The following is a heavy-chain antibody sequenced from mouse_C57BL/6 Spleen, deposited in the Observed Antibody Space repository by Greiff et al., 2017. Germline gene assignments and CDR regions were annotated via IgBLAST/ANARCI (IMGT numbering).Heavy chain of an antibody. CDR3: ARDRGDYEWYFDV. CDR2: INYDGSST. D-gene: IGHD2-4*01. CDR1: GFTFSDYY. J-gene: IGHJ1*03. V-gene: IGHV5-16*01. Sequence: EVKVVESEGGLVQPGSSMKLSCTASGFTFSDYYMAWVRQVPEKGLEWVANINYDGSSTYYLDSLKSRFIISRDNAKNILYLQMSSLKSEDTATYYCARDRGDYEWYFDVWGTGTTVTVSS.